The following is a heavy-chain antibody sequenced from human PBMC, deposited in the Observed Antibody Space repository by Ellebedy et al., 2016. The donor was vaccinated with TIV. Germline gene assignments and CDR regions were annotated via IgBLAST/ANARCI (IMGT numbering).Heavy chain of an antibody. D-gene: IGHD3-3*01. CDR1: GFTFDDYA. V-gene: IGHV3-9*01. Sequence: GGSLRLXXAASGFTFDDYAMPWVRQAPGKGLEWVSGISWNSGSIGYADSVKGRFTISRDNAKNSLYLQMNSLRAEDTALYYCAKAHGWRWLKEWVFDYWGQGTLVTVSS. CDR3: AKAHGWRWLKEWVFDY. CDR2: ISWNSGSI. J-gene: IGHJ4*02.